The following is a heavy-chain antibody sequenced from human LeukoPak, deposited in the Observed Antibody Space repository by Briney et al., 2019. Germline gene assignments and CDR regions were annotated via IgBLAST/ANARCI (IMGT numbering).Heavy chain of an antibody. V-gene: IGHV3-11*06. CDR2: ISSSSSYT. CDR1: GFTFSDYY. J-gene: IGHJ4*02. D-gene: IGHD3-22*01. CDR3: ARDREYYYDSSGYREIVY. Sequence: GGSLRLSCAASGFTFSDYYMSWIRQAPGKGLEWVSYISSSSSYTNYADSVKGRFTISRDNAKNSPYLQMNSLRAEDTAVYYCARDREYYYDSSGYREIVYWGQGTLVTVSS.